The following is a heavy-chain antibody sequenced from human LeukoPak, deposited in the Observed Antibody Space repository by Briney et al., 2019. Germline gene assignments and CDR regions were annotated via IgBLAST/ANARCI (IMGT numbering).Heavy chain of an antibody. CDR2: IYSDGNT. CDR1: GFTVSRKY. V-gene: IGHV3-53*01. D-gene: IGHD3-10*01. J-gene: IGHJ4*02. CDR3: ARDDSSGPYDY. Sequence: PGGSLRLSCAASGFTVSRKYLSWVRQAPGKGLEWVSVIYSDGNTHYAESVKGRFTISRDDSKNTVYLQMNSLRVEDTAMYYCARDDSSGPYDYWGQGTLVTVSS.